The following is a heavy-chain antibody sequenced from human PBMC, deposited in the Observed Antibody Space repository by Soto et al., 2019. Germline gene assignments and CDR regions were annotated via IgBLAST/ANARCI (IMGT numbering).Heavy chain of an antibody. Sequence: PSETLPLTCTVSGGSISNADYCWSWIRQPPGKGLEWIGFIYYSGSTYYNPSLKNRVTISVDTSKNQFSLKLSSVTASDTAVYYCARTYYDSSGYYLFDYWGQGTLVTVSS. D-gene: IGHD3-22*01. CDR2: IYYSGST. CDR1: GGSISNADYC. V-gene: IGHV4-30-4*01. J-gene: IGHJ4*02. CDR3: ARTYYDSSGYYLFDY.